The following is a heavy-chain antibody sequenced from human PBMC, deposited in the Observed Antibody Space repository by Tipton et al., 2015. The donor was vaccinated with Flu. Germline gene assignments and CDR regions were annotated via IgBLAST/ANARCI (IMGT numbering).Heavy chain of an antibody. CDR3: ARSFFDY. Sequence: GSLRLSCAASGFTFSSYAMSWVRQAPGKGLEWVSAISGGGGSTYYADSVKGRFTISRDNAKNSLYLQMSSVRAEDTAVYYCARSFFDYWGQGTLVADSS. V-gene: IGHV3-23*01. D-gene: IGHD2-15*01. J-gene: IGHJ4*02. CDR2: ISGGGGST. CDR1: GFTFSSYA.